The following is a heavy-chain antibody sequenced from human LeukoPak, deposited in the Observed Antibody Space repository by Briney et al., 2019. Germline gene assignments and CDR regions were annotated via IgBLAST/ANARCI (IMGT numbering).Heavy chain of an antibody. CDR2: IYHSGST. J-gene: IGHJ4*02. CDR3: ARGDYVWGSYRS. Sequence: PSETLSLTCAVSGGSISSSNWWSWVRQPPGQGLEWIGEIYHSGSTNYNPSLKSRVTISVDKSKNQFSLKLSSVTAADAAVYYCARGDYVWGSYRSWSQGTLVTVSS. D-gene: IGHD3-16*02. CDR1: GGSISSSNW. V-gene: IGHV4-4*02.